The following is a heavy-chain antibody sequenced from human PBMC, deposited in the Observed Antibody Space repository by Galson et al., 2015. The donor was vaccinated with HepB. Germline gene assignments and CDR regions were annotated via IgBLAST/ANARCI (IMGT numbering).Heavy chain of an antibody. V-gene: IGHV1-18*04. CDR2: INTNNGGI. CDR1: GYTFTSYG. J-gene: IGHJ1*01. Sequence: SVKVSCKASGYTFTSYGINWVRQAPGQGLEWVGWINTNNGGINYAQNLQDRVTMSTDTSTSTAYMELKSLRYDDTAVYSCARGPWFGVLTRILVLQYWGQGTLLTVSS. D-gene: IGHD3-10*01. CDR3: ARGPWFGVLTRILVLQY.